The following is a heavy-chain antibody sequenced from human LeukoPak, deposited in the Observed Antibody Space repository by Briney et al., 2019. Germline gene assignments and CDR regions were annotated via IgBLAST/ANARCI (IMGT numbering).Heavy chain of an antibody. D-gene: IGHD1-14*01. V-gene: IGHV3-21*01. CDR2: IGKTSRDM. Sequence: GGSLRLSCAAPGFSFSTSTMNWVRQAPGKGLEWISSIGKTSRDMYYADSVRGRFTISRDNAKNSLFLLMNSLRVEDTSVYYCVRGDNRGYWGQGTLVTVSS. J-gene: IGHJ4*02. CDR1: GFSFSTST. CDR3: VRGDNRGY.